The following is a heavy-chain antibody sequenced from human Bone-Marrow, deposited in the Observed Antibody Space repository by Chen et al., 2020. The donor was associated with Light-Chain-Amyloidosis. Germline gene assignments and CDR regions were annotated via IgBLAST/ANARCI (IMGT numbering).Heavy chain of an antibody. J-gene: IGHJ3*02. D-gene: IGHD2-2*01. CDR2: INTDGSST. Sequence: EVQLVESGGGLVQPGGSLRLSCVASGFTFSSYWMHWVRQAPGKGLVWVSRINTDGSSTSYADSVKGRFTISRDNAKNTLFLQMISLRADDTAVYYCARDSDCRSTSCYPLGTFDIWGQGTMVTVSS. V-gene: IGHV3-74*01. CDR3: ARDSDCRSTSCYPLGTFDI. CDR1: GFTFSSYW.